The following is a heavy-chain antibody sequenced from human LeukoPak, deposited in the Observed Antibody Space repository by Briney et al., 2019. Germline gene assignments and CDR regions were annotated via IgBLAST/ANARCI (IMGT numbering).Heavy chain of an antibody. Sequence: GASVKVSCKASGYTFTSYAMHWVRQAPGQRLEWMGWISAGNGNAKYSQKFQGRVTITRDTSASTAYMEQSSLRSEDTAVYYCARADWAAAGNYWGQGTLVTVSS. J-gene: IGHJ4*02. V-gene: IGHV1-3*01. CDR2: ISAGNGNA. CDR3: ARADWAAAGNY. D-gene: IGHD6-13*01. CDR1: GYTFTSYA.